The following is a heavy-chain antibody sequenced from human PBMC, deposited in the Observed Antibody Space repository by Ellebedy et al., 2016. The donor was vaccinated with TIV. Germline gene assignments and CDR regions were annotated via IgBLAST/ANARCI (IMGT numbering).Heavy chain of an antibody. V-gene: IGHV3-23*01. Sequence: PGGSLRLSCAASGFTFSSYAMSWVRQAPGKGLEWVSAISGSGGSTYYADSVKGRFTISRDNSKTTLYLQMNSLRAEDTAVYYCAKEIQDYWQQPWDYWGQGTLVTVSS. D-gene: IGHD6-13*01. J-gene: IGHJ4*02. CDR3: AKEIQDYWQQPWDY. CDR1: GFTFSSYA. CDR2: ISGSGGST.